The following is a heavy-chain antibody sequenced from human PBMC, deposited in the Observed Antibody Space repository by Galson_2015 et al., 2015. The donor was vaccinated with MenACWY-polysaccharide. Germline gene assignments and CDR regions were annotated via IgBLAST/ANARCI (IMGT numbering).Heavy chain of an antibody. D-gene: IGHD3-22*01. CDR3: ARGGKYYYDSSGYLNWFDP. Sequence: SCKASGYSFSSYDINWVRQTTGQGLEWMGWMNPNSGNTGYAQKFQGRVTMTRNTSISIAYMEPSSLRSEDTAVYYCARGGKYYYDSSGYLNWFDPWGQGTLVTVSS. J-gene: IGHJ5*02. V-gene: IGHV1-8*01. CDR1: GYSFSSYD. CDR2: MNPNSGNT.